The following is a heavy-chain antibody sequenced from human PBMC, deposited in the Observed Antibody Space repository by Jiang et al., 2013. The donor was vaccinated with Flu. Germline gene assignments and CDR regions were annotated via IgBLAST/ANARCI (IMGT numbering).Heavy chain of an antibody. CDR1: GYTFTSYA. V-gene: IGHV7-4-1*02. Sequence: QSGSELKKPGASVKVSCKASGYTFTSYAMNWVRQAPGQGLEWMGWINTNTGNPTYAQGFTGRFVFSLDTSVSTAYLQISSLKAEDTAVYYCARDQVGATTTQPGYYYYYGMDVWGQGTTVTVSS. D-gene: IGHD1-26*01. CDR3: ARDQVGATTTQPGYYYYYGMDV. CDR2: INTNTGNP. J-gene: IGHJ6*02.